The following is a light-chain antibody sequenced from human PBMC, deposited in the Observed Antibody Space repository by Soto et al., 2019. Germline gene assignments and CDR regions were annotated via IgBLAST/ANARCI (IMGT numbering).Light chain of an antibody. Sequence: EIVLTQSPGTLSLSPGERATLSCRASQSVSSSYLAWYQQKPGQAPRLLIYGASGRATGIPDRFSGSGSGTDFTLNISRLEPEDFAVYYCKQYGSYPLFTFDYAPKVDIK. CDR1: QSVSSSY. J-gene: IGKJ3*01. V-gene: IGKV3-20*01. CDR2: GAS. CDR3: KQYGSYPLFT.